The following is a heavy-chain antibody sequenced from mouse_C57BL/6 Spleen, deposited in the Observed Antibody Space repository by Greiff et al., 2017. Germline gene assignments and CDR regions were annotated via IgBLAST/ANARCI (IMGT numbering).Heavy chain of an antibody. D-gene: IGHD3-1*01. CDR1: GYTFTSYW. J-gene: IGHJ4*01. V-gene: IGHV1-64*01. CDR3: ARGPRIGDAMDY. CDR2: IHPNSGST. Sequence: QVQLQQPGAELVKPGASVKLSCKASGYTFTSYWMHWVKQRPGQGLEWIGMIHPNSGSTNYNEKFKSKATLTVDKSSSTAYMQLSSLTSEDSAVYYCARGPRIGDAMDYWGQGTSVTVSS.